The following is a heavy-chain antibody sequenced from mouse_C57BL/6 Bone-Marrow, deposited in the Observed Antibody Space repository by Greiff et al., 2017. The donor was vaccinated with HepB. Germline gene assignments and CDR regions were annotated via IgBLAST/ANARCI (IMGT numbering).Heavy chain of an antibody. Sequence: VKLQQPGAELVRPGTSVKLSCKASGYTFTSYWMHWVKQRPGQGLEWIGVIDPSDSYTNYNQKFKGKATLTVDTSSSTAYMQLSSLTSEDSAVYYCARPLLYYDYDGRFDYWGQGTTLTVSS. V-gene: IGHV1-59*01. CDR1: GYTFTSYW. CDR3: ARPLLYYDYDGRFDY. D-gene: IGHD2-4*01. J-gene: IGHJ2*01. CDR2: IDPSDSYT.